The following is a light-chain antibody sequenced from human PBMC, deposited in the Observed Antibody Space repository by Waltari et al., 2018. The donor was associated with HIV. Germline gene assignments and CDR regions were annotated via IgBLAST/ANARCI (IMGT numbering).Light chain of an antibody. J-gene: IGKJ2*01. Sequence: DIVMTQSPDSLAVSLGERATLSCKPSQGVFYTSNKKNYIAWYQQKAGQPPKLLVFWASTRESGVPDRFSGSGSGTDFTLTISSQQPEDVAVYYCQQYFSHPYTFGRGTKLEIK. V-gene: IGKV4-1*01. CDR2: WAS. CDR3: QQYFSHPYT. CDR1: QGVFYTSNKKNY.